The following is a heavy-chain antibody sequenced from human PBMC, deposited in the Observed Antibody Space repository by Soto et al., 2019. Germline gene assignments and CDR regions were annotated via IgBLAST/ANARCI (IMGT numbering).Heavy chain of an antibody. Sequence: AAGGTLRGDTSSWVRHANKQGLAWMRGIIPIFGKANYAQKFQGRVTITADESTSTAYMELSSLRPEETAVYYCARGVAATPPLAYYHYGMDVWGQGTTVAVSS. CDR3: ARGVAATPPLAYYHYGMDV. CDR1: GGTLRGDT. D-gene: IGHD2-15*01. V-gene: IGHV1-69*01. CDR2: IIPIFGKA. J-gene: IGHJ6*02.